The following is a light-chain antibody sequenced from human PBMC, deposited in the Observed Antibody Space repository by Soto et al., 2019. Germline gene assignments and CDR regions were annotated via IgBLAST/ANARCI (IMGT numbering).Light chain of an antibody. CDR3: KQYGSSLT. J-gene: IGKJ4*01. CDR1: QSVSSN. CDR2: GAS. Sequence: EIVLTQSPGTLSLSPGERATLSCRASQSVSSNLAWYQQKPGQAPRLLIYGASTSATGIPARFSGSGSGTDFPPTISRLEPVESLVFYCKQYGSSLTFGGGTRWIS. V-gene: IGKV3-20*01.